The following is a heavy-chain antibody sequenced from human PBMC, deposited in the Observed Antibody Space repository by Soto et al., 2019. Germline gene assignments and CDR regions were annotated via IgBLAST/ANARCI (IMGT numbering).Heavy chain of an antibody. D-gene: IGHD2-15*01. J-gene: IGHJ4*02. CDR3: AHSIRGGVLSGGNCYFFDH. CDR2: IYWDDDK. Sequence: SGPTLVNPTQTLTLTCAFSGFSLSTSGMGVGWIRQSPGKALEWLALIYWDDDKRYSPSLRSKLTIIRDTSKDEVVLTLTTVDSVDTATYFCAHSIRGGVLSGGNCYFFDHWGQ. CDR1: GFSLSTSGMG. V-gene: IGHV2-5*02.